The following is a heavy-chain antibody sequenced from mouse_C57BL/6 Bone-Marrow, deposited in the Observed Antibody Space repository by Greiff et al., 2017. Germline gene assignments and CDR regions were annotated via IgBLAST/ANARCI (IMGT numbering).Heavy chain of an antibody. V-gene: IGHV1-82*01. CDR3: ARGGYNDY. J-gene: IGHJ2*01. D-gene: IGHD2-2*01. Sequence: VQLQQSGPELVKPGASVKISCKASGYAFSSSWMNWVKQRPGKGLEWIGRIYPGDGDTNYNGKFKGKATLTADKSSSTAYMQLSSLTSEDSAIYYGARGGYNDYWGQGTTLTVSS. CDR2: IYPGDGDT. CDR1: GYAFSSSW.